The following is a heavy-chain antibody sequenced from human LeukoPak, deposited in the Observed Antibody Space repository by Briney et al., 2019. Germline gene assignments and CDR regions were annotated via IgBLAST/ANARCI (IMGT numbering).Heavy chain of an antibody. Sequence: PSGTLSLTCFISGGSISSYFWSWVRQPAGKGLEWIGHTYTSGTTNYNTSLMSRVTLSLDTSKNQFSLKLTSVTAADTAVYYCARESGEIGRSMDVWGKGTPVTVSS. J-gene: IGHJ6*03. CDR1: GGSISSYF. D-gene: IGHD2-15*01. V-gene: IGHV4-4*07. CDR3: ARESGEIGRSMDV. CDR2: TYTSGTT.